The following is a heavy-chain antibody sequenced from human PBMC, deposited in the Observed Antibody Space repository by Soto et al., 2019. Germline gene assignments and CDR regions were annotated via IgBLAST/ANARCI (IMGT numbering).Heavy chain of an antibody. CDR2: ISSSSSTI. CDR1: GFTFSSYS. Sequence: GGSLRLSCAASGFTFSSYSMNWVRQAPGKGLEWVSYISSSSSTIYYADSVKGRFTISRDNAKNSLYLQMNSLRAEDTAVYYCAREALSSGWPFDYWGQGTLVTVSS. J-gene: IGHJ4*02. D-gene: IGHD6-19*01. CDR3: AREALSSGWPFDY. V-gene: IGHV3-48*01.